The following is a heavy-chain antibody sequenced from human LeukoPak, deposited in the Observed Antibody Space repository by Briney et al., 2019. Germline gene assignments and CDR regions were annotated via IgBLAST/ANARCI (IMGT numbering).Heavy chain of an antibody. CDR1: GGSFSGYY. D-gene: IGHD3-22*01. Sequence: SETLSLTCAVYGGSFSGYYWSWIRQPPGKGLEWIGYIYYSGSTNYNPSLKSRVTISVDTSKNQFSLKLSSVTAADTAVYYCARGDSDDVDWFDPWGQGTLVTVSS. CDR3: ARGDSDDVDWFDP. V-gene: IGHV4-59*12. CDR2: IYYSGST. J-gene: IGHJ5*02.